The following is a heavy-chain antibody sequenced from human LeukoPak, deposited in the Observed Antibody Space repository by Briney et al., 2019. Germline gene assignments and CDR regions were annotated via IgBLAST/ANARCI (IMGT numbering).Heavy chain of an antibody. J-gene: IGHJ3*02. D-gene: IGHD3-22*01. CDR1: GGSISSSSYY. CDR3: ARDRKTYYYDSSGYQRDAFDI. CDR2: IYYSGST. Sequence: SETLSLTCTVSGGSISSSSYYWGWIRQPPGKGLEWIGSIYYSGSTYYNPSLKSRVTISVDTSKNQFSLKLSSVTAADTAVYYCARDRKTYYYDSSGYQRDAFDIWGQGTMVTVSS. V-gene: IGHV4-39*02.